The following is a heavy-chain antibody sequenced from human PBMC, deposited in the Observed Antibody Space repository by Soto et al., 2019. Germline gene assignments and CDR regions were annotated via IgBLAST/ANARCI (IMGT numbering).Heavy chain of an antibody. J-gene: IGHJ6*02. D-gene: IGHD3-16*01. Sequence: QVQLVQSGAEVKKPGSSVKVSCKASGGTFSSYAISWVRQAPGQGLEWMGGIIPIFGTADYAQKFQGRVTITADDFTSTAYMELSSMRSEDTAVYYCARHLGGNLYYYGMDVWGHGTTVTVSS. CDR1: GGTFSSYA. CDR2: IIPIFGTA. CDR3: ARHLGGNLYYYGMDV. V-gene: IGHV1-69*12.